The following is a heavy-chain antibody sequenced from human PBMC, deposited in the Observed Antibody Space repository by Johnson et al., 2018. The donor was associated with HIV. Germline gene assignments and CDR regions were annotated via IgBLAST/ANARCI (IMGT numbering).Heavy chain of an antibody. CDR3: ARTYYYYNDAFDM. CDR1: GFTFSNYG. CDR2: INWNGGRT. Sequence: VQLVEFGGGVVQPGRSLRLSCTASGFTFSNYGMNWVRQAPWKGLEWVSGINWNGGRTGYADSVKGRFTISRDNAKNSLYLQVKGLRAEDTALYYCARTYYYYNDAFDMWGQGTMVTVSS. V-gene: IGHV3-20*04. J-gene: IGHJ3*02. D-gene: IGHD3-22*01.